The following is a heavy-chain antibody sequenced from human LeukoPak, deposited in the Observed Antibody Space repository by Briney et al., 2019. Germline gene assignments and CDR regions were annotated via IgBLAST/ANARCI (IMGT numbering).Heavy chain of an antibody. CDR1: GFTFSRYD. CDR3: ARGPRYGSSDYPNYGMDV. V-gene: IGHV3-13*01. J-gene: IGHJ6*02. D-gene: IGHD3-22*01. CDR2: IGTGGDT. Sequence: GGSLRLSCAASGFTFSRYDMHWVRQPIGKGLEWVSAIGTGGDTYYPDSVKGRFTISRENAKSSLYLQMNSLRAGDTAVYCCARGPRYGSSDYPNYGMDVWGQGTTVTVSS.